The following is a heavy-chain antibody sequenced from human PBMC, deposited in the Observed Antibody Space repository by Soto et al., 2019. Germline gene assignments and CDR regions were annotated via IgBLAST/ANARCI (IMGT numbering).Heavy chain of an antibody. Sequence: GGSLRLSCAASGFTFSSYGMHWVRQAPGKVLEWVAVIWYDGSNKYYADSVKGRFTISRDNSKNTLYLQMNSLRAEDTAVYYCARDEERYSSGWYNWFDPWGQGTLVTVSS. J-gene: IGHJ5*02. CDR1: GFTFSSYG. D-gene: IGHD6-19*01. CDR2: IWYDGSNK. CDR3: ARDEERYSSGWYNWFDP. V-gene: IGHV3-33*01.